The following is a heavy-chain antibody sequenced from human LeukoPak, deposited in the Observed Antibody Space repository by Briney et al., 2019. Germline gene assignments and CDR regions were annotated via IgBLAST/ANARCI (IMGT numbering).Heavy chain of an antibody. J-gene: IGHJ6*03. V-gene: IGHV4-30-4*08. CDR3: AVRGAARHGPYYYYYMDV. CDR2: IYYSGST. D-gene: IGHD6-6*01. CDR1: GGSISSGDYY. Sequence: SETLSLTCTVSGGSISSGDYYWSWIRQPPGKGLEWIGYIYYSGSTYYNPSLKSRVTISVDTSKNQFSLKLSSVTAADTAVYYCAVRGAARHGPYYYYYMDVWGKGTTVTVSS.